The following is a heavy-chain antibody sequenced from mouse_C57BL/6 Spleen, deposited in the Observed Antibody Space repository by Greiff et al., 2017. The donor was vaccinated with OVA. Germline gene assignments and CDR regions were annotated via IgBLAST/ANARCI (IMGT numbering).Heavy chain of an antibody. CDR3: TIEHCGSRGAMDY. D-gene: IGHD1-1*01. J-gene: IGHJ4*01. Sequence: VQLQQSGAELVRPGASVTLSCKASGYTFTDYEMHWVKQTPVHGLEWIGAIDPETGGTAYNQKFKGKAILTADKSSSTAYMELLGLTSETSAVYYCTIEHCGSRGAMDYWGQGTSVTVSS. CDR1: GYTFTDYE. CDR2: IDPETGGT. V-gene: IGHV1-15*01.